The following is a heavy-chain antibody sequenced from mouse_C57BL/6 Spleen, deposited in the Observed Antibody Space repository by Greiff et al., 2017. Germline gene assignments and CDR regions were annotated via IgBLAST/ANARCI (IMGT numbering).Heavy chain of an antibody. V-gene: IGHV1-15*01. CDR2: IDPETGGT. J-gene: IGHJ1*03. Sequence: VQLQQSGAELVRPGASVTLSCKASGYTFTDYEMHWVKQTPVHGLEWIGAIDPETGGTAYNQKFKGKAILTADKSSSTAYMELRSLTSEDSAVYYCTRSPITTVDWYFDVWGTGTTVTVSS. CDR3: TRSPITTVDWYFDV. D-gene: IGHD1-1*01. CDR1: GYTFTDYE.